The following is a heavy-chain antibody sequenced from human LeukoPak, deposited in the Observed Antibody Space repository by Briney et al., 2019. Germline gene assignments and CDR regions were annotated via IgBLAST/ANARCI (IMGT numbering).Heavy chain of an antibody. J-gene: IGHJ4*02. D-gene: IGHD6-19*01. V-gene: IGHV3-9*01. Sequence: GRSLRLSCAASGFTFDDYAMHWVRQAPGKGLEWVSGISWNSGSIGYADSVKGRFTISRDNAKNSLYLQMYSLRAEDTAVYYCAKSIPAIAVAVSTRQWGQGTLVTVSS. CDR2: ISWNSGSI. CDR3: AKSIPAIAVAVSTRQ. CDR1: GFTFDDYA.